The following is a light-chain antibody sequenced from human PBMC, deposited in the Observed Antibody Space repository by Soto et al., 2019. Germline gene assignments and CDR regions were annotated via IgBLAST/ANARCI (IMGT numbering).Light chain of an antibody. J-gene: IGKJ5*01. V-gene: IGKV3-20*01. CDR2: GAS. CDR1: QSVGSD. CDR3: QQSGNSPLT. Sequence: EIVLTQSPGTLSVSPGARAPLSCRASQSVGSDLAWYQQKPGQAPRLLIYGASSRATGIPDRFSGSGSGTDFTLTISRLEPEDFAVYFCQQSGNSPLTFGQGTRLEIK.